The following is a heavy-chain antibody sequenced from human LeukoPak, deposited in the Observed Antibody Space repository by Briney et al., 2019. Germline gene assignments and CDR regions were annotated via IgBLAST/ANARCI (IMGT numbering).Heavy chain of an antibody. CDR1: GFTFSSYA. CDR3: AKDLRIAAAGTLDY. CDR2: ISGSGGST. V-gene: IGHV3-23*01. D-gene: IGHD6-13*01. J-gene: IGHJ4*02. Sequence: GGSLRLSCAASGFTFSSYAMSWVRQAPGKGLEWVSAISGSGGSTYYADSVKGRFTISRDNSKNTLYLQMNSLRAEGTAVYYCAKDLRIAAAGTLDYWGQGTLVTVSS.